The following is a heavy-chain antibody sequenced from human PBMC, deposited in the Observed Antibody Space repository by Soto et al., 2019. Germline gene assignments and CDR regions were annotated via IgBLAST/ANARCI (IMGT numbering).Heavy chain of an antibody. J-gene: IGHJ4*02. CDR2: IYYTVTT. D-gene: IGHD1-26*01. CDR3: AGRRTGDYYCDY. CDR1: GVSVSSSSYY. V-gene: IGHV4-39*01. Sequence: SDTLSLTCTVSGVSVSSSSYYWGWILHPPGKGLEWIGTIYYTVTTSYSPSLKRRVTISVDTSKTQFSLKLSSVTATDTAVYYCAGRRTGDYYCDYWGQGNMVSVSS.